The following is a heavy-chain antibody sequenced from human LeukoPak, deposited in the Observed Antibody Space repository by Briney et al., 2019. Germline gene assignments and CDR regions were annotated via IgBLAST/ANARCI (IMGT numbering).Heavy chain of an antibody. J-gene: IGHJ6*02. CDR3: ATYYSNYDYYYYGMDV. CDR2: INPNSGGT. D-gene: IGHD4-11*01. CDR1: GYTLTELS. Sequence: ASVKVSCKVSGYTLTELSMHWVRQAPGQGLEWMGRINPNSGGTNYAQKFQGRVTMTRDTSISTAYMELSRLRSDDTAVYYCATYYSNYDYYYYGMDVWGQGTTVTVSS. V-gene: IGHV1-2*06.